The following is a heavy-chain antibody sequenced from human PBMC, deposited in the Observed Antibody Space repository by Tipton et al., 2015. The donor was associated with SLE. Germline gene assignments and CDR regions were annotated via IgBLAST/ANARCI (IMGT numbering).Heavy chain of an antibody. J-gene: IGHJ4*02. D-gene: IGHD5-12*01. V-gene: IGHV4-39*07. CDR3: ARRTSGYAPDY. CDR1: GGSITGSGFY. CDR2: IDYSGRT. Sequence: TLSLPCTVSGGSITGSGFYWGWFRQPPGKGLEWIGSIDYSGRTYYTPSLKSQVTISVDTSKNQFSLKLSSVTAADTAFYYCARRTSGYAPDYWGQGTLVTVSS.